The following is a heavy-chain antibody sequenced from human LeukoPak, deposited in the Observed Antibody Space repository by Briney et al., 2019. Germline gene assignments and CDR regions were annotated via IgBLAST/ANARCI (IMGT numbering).Heavy chain of an antibody. V-gene: IGHV1-69*13. CDR3: ARDSGYDSDAFDI. CDR2: IIPIFGTA. J-gene: IGHJ3*02. D-gene: IGHD5-12*01. Sequence: ASVKVSCKASGGTFSSYAISWVRQAPGHGLEWMGGIIPIFGTANYAQKFQGRVTITADESTSTAYMELSSLRSEDTAVHYCARDSGYDSDAFDIWGQGTMVTVSS. CDR1: GGTFSSYA.